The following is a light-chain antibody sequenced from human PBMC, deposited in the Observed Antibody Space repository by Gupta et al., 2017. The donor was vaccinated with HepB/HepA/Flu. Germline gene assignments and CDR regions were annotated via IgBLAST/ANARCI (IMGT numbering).Light chain of an antibody. CDR3: HSYDSSRTAV. CDR2: GNS. CDR1: SSNIGAGFH. J-gene: IGLJ2*01. Sequence: QSVLPQPPSLSGAPGQSGTISYTGSSSNIGAGFHVHWYQQVPASPPKLLIYGNSNRPSGVPGRFSASKAGTSASLTITGLQAEDEADYYCHSYDSSRTAVFGRGTRLTVL. V-gene: IGLV1-40*01.